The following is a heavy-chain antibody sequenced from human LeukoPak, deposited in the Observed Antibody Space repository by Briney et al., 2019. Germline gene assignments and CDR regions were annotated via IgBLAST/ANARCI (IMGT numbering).Heavy chain of an antibody. CDR1: GGSISSYYY. CDR3: ARGPSSNWFDP. CDR2: IYYSGST. V-gene: IGHV4-59*01. J-gene: IGHJ5*02. Sequence: PSETLSLTCTVSGGSISSYYYWSWIRQPPGKGLEWIGYIYYSGSTKYNPSLKSRVSISEDTSKNRFSLKLSSVTAADTAVYYCARGPSSNWFDPWGQGTLVTVSS.